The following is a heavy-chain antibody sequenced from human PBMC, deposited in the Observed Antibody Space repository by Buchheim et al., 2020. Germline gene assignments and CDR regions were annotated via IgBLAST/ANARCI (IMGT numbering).Heavy chain of an antibody. J-gene: IGHJ6*02. CDR3: ARDTSYSGYDFPSTYYYYYGMDV. CDR1: GFTFDDYG. CDR2: INWNGGST. V-gene: IGHV3-20*01. D-gene: IGHD5-12*01. Sequence: VQLVESGGGVVRPGGSLRLSCAASGFTFDDYGMSWVRQAPGKGLEWVSGINWNGGSTGYADSVKGRFTISRDNAKNSLYLQMNSLRAEDTALYHCARDTSYSGYDFPSTYYYYYGMDVWGQGTT.